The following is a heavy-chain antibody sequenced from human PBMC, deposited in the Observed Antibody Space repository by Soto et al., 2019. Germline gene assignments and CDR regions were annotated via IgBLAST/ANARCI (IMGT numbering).Heavy chain of an antibody. CDR2: IYDSGST. D-gene: IGHD3-22*01. CDR3: AHRSMAVVPEY. V-gene: IGHV4-59*01. J-gene: IGHJ4*02. CDR1: GGSLSSSY. Sequence: SETRSLTCTVSGGSLSSSYWSWIRQPPGKGLEWIGYIYDSGSTYYNSSLKSRVTMSVDTSTNQCSLTLSSMTAADTAVYYCAHRSMAVVPEYWGQGTLVTVSS.